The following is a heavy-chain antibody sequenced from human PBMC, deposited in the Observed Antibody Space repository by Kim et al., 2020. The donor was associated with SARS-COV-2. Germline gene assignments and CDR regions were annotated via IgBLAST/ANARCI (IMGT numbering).Heavy chain of an antibody. V-gene: IGHV3-33*01. Sequence: ADSVKGRFTISRDNSKNTLYLQMNSLRAEDTAVYYCARATYDSSGYYFDYWGQGTLVTVSS. CDR3: ARATYDSSGYYFDY. D-gene: IGHD3-22*01. J-gene: IGHJ4*02.